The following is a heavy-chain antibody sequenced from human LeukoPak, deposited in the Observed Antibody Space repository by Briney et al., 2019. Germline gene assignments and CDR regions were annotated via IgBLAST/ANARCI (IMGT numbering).Heavy chain of an antibody. V-gene: IGHV4-59*12. J-gene: IGHJ5*02. CDR1: GGSISFYY. CDR2: IYYTGST. Sequence: SETLSLTCTVSGGSISFYYWSWIRQPPGKRLEWIGYIYYTGSTNYNPSLKSRVTISVDTSKNQFSLKLSSVTAADTAVYFCARLNSPSWFDPWGQGTLVTVSS. CDR3: ARLNSPSWFDP.